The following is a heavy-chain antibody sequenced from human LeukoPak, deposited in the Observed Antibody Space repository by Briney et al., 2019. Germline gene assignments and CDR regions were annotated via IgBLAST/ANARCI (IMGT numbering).Heavy chain of an antibody. CDR1: GFTFSSYW. CDR2: IKEDGSEK. V-gene: IGHV3-7*03. J-gene: IGHJ4*02. Sequence: GGSLRLSCVVSGFTFSSYWMSWVRQAPGKGLEWVANIKEDGSEKNYVDSMKGRFTISRDNAKNSLYLEMNSLRDDDTAFYFCARKFQYSSSANNPHYYDFWGQGILVTVSS. CDR3: ARKFQYSSSANNPHYYDF. D-gene: IGHD6-6*01.